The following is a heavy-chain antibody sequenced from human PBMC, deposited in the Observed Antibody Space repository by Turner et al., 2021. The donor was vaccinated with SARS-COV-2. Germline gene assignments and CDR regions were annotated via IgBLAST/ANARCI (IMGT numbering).Heavy chain of an antibody. CDR2: INQDHSAK. CDR3: AGGPTALTQGY. CDR1: GLTFRTHW. V-gene: IGHV3-7*01. J-gene: IGHJ4*02. Sequence: EVQVMESGGGLVQPGGSLRLPCEASGLTFRTHWMSWVRQAPGQGLGWVANINQDHSAKNYEDSVKGRFTSTRDDAKNSLYLLMNSLRVEDAAVYYCAGGPTALTQGYWGQGTLVTVSS. D-gene: IGHD7-27*01.